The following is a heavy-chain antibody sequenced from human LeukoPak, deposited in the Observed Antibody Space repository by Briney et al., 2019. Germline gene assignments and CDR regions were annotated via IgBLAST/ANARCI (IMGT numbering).Heavy chain of an antibody. CDR2: ISWNSGSI. V-gene: IGHV3-9*01. CDR3: AKEAEVGWGMDV. CDR1: GFTFDDYA. D-gene: IGHD2-15*01. J-gene: IGHJ6*02. Sequence: GRSLRLPCAASGFTFDDYAMHWVRQAPGKGLEWVSGISWNSGSIGYADSVKGRFTISRDNAKNSLYLQMNSLRAEDTALYYCAKEAEVGWGMDVWGQGTTVTVSS.